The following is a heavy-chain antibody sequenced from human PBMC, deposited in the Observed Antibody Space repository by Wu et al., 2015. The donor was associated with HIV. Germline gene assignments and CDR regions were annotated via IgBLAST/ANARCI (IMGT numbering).Heavy chain of an antibody. CDR1: GYTFTSYG. D-gene: IGHD5-12*01. CDR3: TREGRSASDTGAFXI. J-gene: IGHJ3*02. CDR2: ISAYNGNT. V-gene: IGHV1-18*01. Sequence: QVQLVQSGAEVKKPGASVKVSYKASGYTFTSYGISWVRQAPGQGLEWMGWISAYNGNTNYAQKFQGRVTLTRDTSVSTIYMDLNSLRSDDTAVYYCTREGRSASDTGAFXIWGLGTMVTVSS.